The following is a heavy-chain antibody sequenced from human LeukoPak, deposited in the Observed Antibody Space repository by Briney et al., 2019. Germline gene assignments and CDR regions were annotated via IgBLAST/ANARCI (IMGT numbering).Heavy chain of an antibody. V-gene: IGHV3-66*01. CDR1: GFTVSSNY. D-gene: IGHD4-23*01. J-gene: IGHJ4*02. CDR3: ARGPASVITPFDY. CDR2: IYNGGRT. Sequence: GGSLRLSCAASGFTVSSNYMSWVRQAPGKGLEWVSVIYNGGRTYYADSVKDRFTISRDNSKNTLYLQMNSLRADDTAVYYCARGPASVITPFDYWGQGTLVTVSS.